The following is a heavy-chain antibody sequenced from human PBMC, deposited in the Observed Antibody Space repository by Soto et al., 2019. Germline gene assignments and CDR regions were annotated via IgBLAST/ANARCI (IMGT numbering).Heavy chain of an antibody. Sequence: ASVKVSCKVSGYTLTELSMHWVRQAPGKGLEWMGGFDPEDGETIYAQKFQGRVTMTEDTSTDTAYMELSSLRSEDTAVYYCATSTGITGTTRYYGMGVWGQGTTVTVSS. CDR2: FDPEDGET. V-gene: IGHV1-24*01. CDR1: GYTLTELS. CDR3: ATSTGITGTTRYYGMGV. J-gene: IGHJ6*02. D-gene: IGHD1-7*01.